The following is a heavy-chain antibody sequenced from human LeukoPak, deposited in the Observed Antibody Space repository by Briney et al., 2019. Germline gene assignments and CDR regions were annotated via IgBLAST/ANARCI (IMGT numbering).Heavy chain of an antibody. D-gene: IGHD6-13*01. CDR3: ARHGSSYSFDC. CDR1: GXSINGYY. CDR2: ISYSGST. J-gene: IGHJ4*02. V-gene: IGHV4-59*08. Sequence: PSETLSLTWTVSGXSINGYYGSWIRQPPGKGLEWIDYISYSGSTNYNPSLKSRVTMSVDTSKNQFSLRLSSVTAADTAVYYCARHGSSYSFDCWGQGTLVTVSS.